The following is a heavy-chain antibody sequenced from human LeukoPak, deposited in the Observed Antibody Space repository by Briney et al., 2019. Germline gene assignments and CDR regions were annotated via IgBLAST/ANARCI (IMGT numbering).Heavy chain of an antibody. J-gene: IGHJ4*02. CDR1: GFTFSSYA. V-gene: IGHV3-23*01. Sequence: GGSLRLSCAASGFTFSSYAMSWVRQTSGKGLEWVSALSGSGGSTYYADSVKGRFTISRDNSKNTLYLQMNSLRAEDTAVYYCAKGHSSFDYWGQGTLVTVSS. CDR2: LSGSGGST. D-gene: IGHD2-21*01. CDR3: AKGHSSFDY.